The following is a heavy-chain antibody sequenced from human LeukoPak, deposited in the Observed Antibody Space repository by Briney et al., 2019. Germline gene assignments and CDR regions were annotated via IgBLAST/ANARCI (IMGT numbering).Heavy chain of an antibody. J-gene: IGHJ5*02. CDR2: INAKNGDT. CDR3: ARDHSSSVAGKSYWWLDP. Sequence: ASVKVSCKASGYIFTDHYIHWVRQAPGQGHEWMGCINAKNGDTYYAQKFQGRVTMTRDTSIRTLYVEVTRLRADDTAVYYCARDHSSSVAGKSYWWLDPWGQGTLVTVSS. D-gene: IGHD6-19*01. CDR1: GYIFTDHY. V-gene: IGHV1-2*02.